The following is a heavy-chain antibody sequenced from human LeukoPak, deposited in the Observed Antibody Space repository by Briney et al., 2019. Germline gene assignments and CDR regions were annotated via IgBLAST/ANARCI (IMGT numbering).Heavy chain of an antibody. V-gene: IGHV4-34*01. J-gene: IGHJ4*02. D-gene: IGHD6-19*01. Sequence: SETLSLTCAVYGGSFSGYYWSWIRQPPGKGLEWIGEINHSGSTNYNPSLKSRVTISVDTSKNRFSLKLSSVTAADTAVYYCARAPQYSSSDYWGQGTLVTVSS. CDR1: GGSFSGYY. CDR2: INHSGST. CDR3: ARAPQYSSSDY.